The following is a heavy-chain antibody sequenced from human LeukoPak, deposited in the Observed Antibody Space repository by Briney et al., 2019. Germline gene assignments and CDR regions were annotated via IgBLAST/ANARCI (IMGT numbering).Heavy chain of an antibody. Sequence: GASVKVSCKASGYTFTSYGIGWVRQAPGQGLEWMGWISAYNGNTNYAQKLQGRVTMTTDTSTSTAYMELRSLRSDDTAVYYCARVYYYDSSGYYHFDYWGQGTLVTVSS. CDR2: ISAYNGNT. CDR1: GYTFTSYG. D-gene: IGHD3-22*01. J-gene: IGHJ4*02. CDR3: ARVYYYDSSGYYHFDY. V-gene: IGHV1-18*01.